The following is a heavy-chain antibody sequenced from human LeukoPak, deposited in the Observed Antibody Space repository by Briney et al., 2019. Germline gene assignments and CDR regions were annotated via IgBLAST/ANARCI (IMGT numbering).Heavy chain of an antibody. V-gene: IGHV1-46*01. CDR2: INPSGGST. J-gene: IGHJ4*02. CDR3: ARTRAYDSSGYLGVDY. D-gene: IGHD3-22*01. Sequence: ASVKVSCKASGYTFTSYYMHWVRQAPGQGLEWMGIINPSGGSTSYAQKFQGRVTITADESTSTAYMELSSLRSEDTAVYYCARTRAYDSSGYLGVDYWGQGTLVTVSS. CDR1: GYTFTSYY.